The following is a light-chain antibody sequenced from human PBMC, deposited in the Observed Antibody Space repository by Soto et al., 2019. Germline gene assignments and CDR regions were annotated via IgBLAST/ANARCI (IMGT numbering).Light chain of an antibody. J-gene: IGLJ2*01. CDR3: SSYAGSNYVV. Sequence: QAVLTQPPSASGSPGQSVTISCTGTSSDVGSYNYVSWYQQHPGKAPKLMIYDVSKRPSGVPDRFSGSKSGNTASLTVSGLQAEDEADYYCSSYAGSNYVVFGGGTQLTVL. CDR2: DVS. V-gene: IGLV2-8*01. CDR1: SSDVGSYNY.